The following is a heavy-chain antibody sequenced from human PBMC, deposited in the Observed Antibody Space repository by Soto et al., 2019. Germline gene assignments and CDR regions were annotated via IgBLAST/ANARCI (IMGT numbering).Heavy chain of an antibody. CDR2: INHSGST. D-gene: IGHD3-16*02. V-gene: IGHV4-34*01. J-gene: IGHJ4*02. CDR3: ARFYIWGSYRSAKRYYFDY. Sequence: PSETLSLTCAVYGGSFSGYYWSWIRQPPGKGLEWIGEINHSGSTNYNPSLKSRVTISVDTSKNQFSLKLSSVTAADTAVYYCARFYIWGSYRSAKRYYFDYWGQGTLVTVSS. CDR1: GGSFSGYY.